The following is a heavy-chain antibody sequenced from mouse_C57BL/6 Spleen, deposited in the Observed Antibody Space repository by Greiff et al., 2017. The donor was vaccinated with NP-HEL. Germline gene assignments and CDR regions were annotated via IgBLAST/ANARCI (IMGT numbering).Heavy chain of an antibody. CDR3: ARGGEAWFAY. CDR2: ISDGGSYT. J-gene: IGHJ3*01. Sequence: EVMLVESGGGLVKPGGSLKLSCAASGFTFSSYAMSWVRQTPDKRLEWVATISDGGSYTYYPDNVKGRFTISRDNAKNNLYLQMSHLKSEDTAMYCCARGGEAWFAYWGHGTLVTVSA. CDR1: GFTFSSYA. V-gene: IGHV5-4*03.